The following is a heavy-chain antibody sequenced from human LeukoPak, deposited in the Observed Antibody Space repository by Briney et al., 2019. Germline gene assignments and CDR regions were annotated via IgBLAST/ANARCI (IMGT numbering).Heavy chain of an antibody. CDR3: ARGYETYYDFWSGYHPLDY. CDR2: IKQDGSEK. D-gene: IGHD3-3*01. J-gene: IGHJ4*02. CDR1: GFTFSSYW. Sequence: GGSLRLSCAASGFTFSSYWMNWVRQAPGKGLEWVANIKQDGSEKYYVDSVKGRFTISRDNAKNSLYLQMNSLRAEDTAVYYCARGYETYYDFWSGYHPLDYWGQGTLVTVSS. V-gene: IGHV3-7*01.